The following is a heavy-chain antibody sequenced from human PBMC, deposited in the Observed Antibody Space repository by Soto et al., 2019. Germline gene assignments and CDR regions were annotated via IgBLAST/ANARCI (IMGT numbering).Heavy chain of an antibody. V-gene: IGHV4-30-2*01. CDR2: IYHSGST. D-gene: IGHD3-10*01. CDR3: ARFYYYGSGSSKAHRFAP. Sequence: TLSLTCAVSGGSISSGGYSWSWIRQPPGKGLEWIGYIYHSGSTYYNPSLKSRVTISVDRSKNQFSLKLSSVTAADTAVYYCARFYYYGSGSSKAHRFAPGGQGTWVTVS. CDR1: GGSISSGGYS. J-gene: IGHJ5*02.